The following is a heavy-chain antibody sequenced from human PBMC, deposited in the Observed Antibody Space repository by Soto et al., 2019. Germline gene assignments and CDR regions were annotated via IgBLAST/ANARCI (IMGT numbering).Heavy chain of an antibody. CDR3: AKDGNYYGSGSSYYYYYYGMDV. Sequence: GGSLRLSCAASGFTFSSYAMSWVRQAPGKGLEWVSAISGSGGSTYYGDSVKGRFTISRDNSKNTLYLQMNSLRAEDTAVYYCAKDGNYYGSGSSYYYYYYGMDVWGQGTTVTVSS. D-gene: IGHD3-10*01. V-gene: IGHV3-23*01. CDR2: ISGSGGST. CDR1: GFTFSSYA. J-gene: IGHJ6*02.